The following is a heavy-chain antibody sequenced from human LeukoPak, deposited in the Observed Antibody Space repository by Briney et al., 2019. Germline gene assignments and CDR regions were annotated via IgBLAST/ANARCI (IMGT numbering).Heavy chain of an antibody. D-gene: IGHD3-22*01. CDR2: ISSSSSYV. CDR3: ARDLIIPSTMIGSLEY. V-gene: IGHV3-21*01. J-gene: IGHJ4*02. CDR1: GFTFSRYS. Sequence: GXXLXLSCAASGFTFSRYSMNWVRQAPGKGLEWVSSISSSSSYVYYADSVKGGFTIYRDNDKNSVYLQKKRLRGGDTAVYYCARDLIIPSTMIGSLEYWGQGTLVTVSS.